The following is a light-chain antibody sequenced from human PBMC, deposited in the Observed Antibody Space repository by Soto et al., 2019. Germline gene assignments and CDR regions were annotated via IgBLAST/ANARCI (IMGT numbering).Light chain of an antibody. J-gene: IGKJ2*01. V-gene: IGKV1-39*01. Sequence: DIQMTQSPSSLSASVGDRVTITCRASQSISNYLNWYQQKPGKAPKLLIFGASILQSGVPSRFSGSGSGTDFTLTISSLQPEDFATYYCQQSYVTPPYTFGLVTKLEIK. CDR3: QQSYVTPPYT. CDR2: GAS. CDR1: QSISNY.